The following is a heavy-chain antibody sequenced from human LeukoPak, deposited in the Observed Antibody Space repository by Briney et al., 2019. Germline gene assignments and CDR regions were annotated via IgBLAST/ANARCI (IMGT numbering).Heavy chain of an antibody. CDR3: ARARLSGSGSYRGAYPMDV. D-gene: IGHD3-10*01. CDR1: GFTFSSYW. Sequence: GGSLRLSCAASGFTFSSYWMSWVRQAPGKGLEWVANIKQDGSEKYYVDSVKGRFTISRDNAKNSLYLQMNSLRAEDTAVYYCARARLSGSGSYRGAYPMDVWGKGTTVTVSS. CDR2: IKQDGSEK. V-gene: IGHV3-7*03. J-gene: IGHJ6*04.